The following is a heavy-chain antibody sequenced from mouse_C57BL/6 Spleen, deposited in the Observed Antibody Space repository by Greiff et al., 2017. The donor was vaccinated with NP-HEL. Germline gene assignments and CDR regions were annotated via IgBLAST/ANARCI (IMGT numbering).Heavy chain of an antibody. CDR3: ARGPTVVARYWYFDV. J-gene: IGHJ1*03. Sequence: QVQLKQPGAELVRPGTSVKLSCKASGYTFTSYWMHWVKQRPGQGLEWIGVIDPSDSYTNYNQKFKGKATLTVDTSSSTAYMQLSSLTSEDSAVYYCARGPTVVARYWYFDVWGTGTTVTVSS. D-gene: IGHD1-1*01. V-gene: IGHV1-59*01. CDR1: GYTFTSYW. CDR2: IDPSDSYT.